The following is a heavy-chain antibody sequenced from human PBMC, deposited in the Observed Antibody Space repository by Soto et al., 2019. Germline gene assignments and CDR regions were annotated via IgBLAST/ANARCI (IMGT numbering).Heavy chain of an antibody. D-gene: IGHD4-17*01. J-gene: IGHJ4*02. Sequence: SETLSLTCTVSGGSVTSDEDYWSWIRQSPGKGLEWIGYISNSGSTGYNPSLKTRLSMSVDRSKNQFTLRLTSVTAADPAVYFCATESGSTYGYFDYWGQGTQVTVSS. V-gene: IGHV4-30-4*01. CDR1: GGSVTSDEDY. CDR2: ISNSGST. CDR3: ATESGSTYGYFDY.